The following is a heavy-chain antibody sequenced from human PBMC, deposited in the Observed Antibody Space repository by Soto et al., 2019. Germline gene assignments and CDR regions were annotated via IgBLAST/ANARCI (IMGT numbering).Heavy chain of an antibody. V-gene: IGHV4-59*08. D-gene: IGHD2-15*01. CDR2: IYYSGST. J-gene: IGHJ5*02. Sequence: SETLSLTCTVSGSSVSSYYWSWIRQPPGKGLEWIGYIYYSGSTNYNPSLKSRVTISVDTSKNQFSLKLSSVTAADTAVYYCARHQDCSGGSCYSRGLLDPWGQGSLVTVSS. CDR3: ARHQDCSGGSCYSRGLLDP. CDR1: GSSVSSYY.